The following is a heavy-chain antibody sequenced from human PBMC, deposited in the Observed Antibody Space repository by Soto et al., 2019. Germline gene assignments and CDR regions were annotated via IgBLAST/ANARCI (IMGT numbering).Heavy chain of an antibody. CDR2: ISSSSSYI. J-gene: IGHJ3*02. V-gene: IGHV3-21*01. CDR3: ARDRSGSYFSAFDI. Sequence: GSLRLSCAASGFTFSSYSMNWVRQAPGKGLEWVSSISSSSSYIYYADSVKGRFTISRDNAKNSLYLQMNSLRAEDTAVYYCARDRSGSYFSAFDIWGQGTMVT. D-gene: IGHD1-26*01. CDR1: GFTFSSYS.